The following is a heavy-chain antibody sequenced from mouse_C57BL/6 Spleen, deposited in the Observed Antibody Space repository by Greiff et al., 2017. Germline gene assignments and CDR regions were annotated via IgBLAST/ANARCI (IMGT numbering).Heavy chain of an antibody. CDR1: GYTFTSYW. CDR2: IDPNSGGT. Sequence: VQLVESGAELVKPGASVKLSCKASGYTFTSYWMHWVKQRPGRGLEWIGRIDPNSGGTKYNEKFKSKATLTVDKPSSTAYMQLSSLTSEDSAVYYCARNYYDYPLYAMDYWGQGTSVTVSS. V-gene: IGHV1-72*01. J-gene: IGHJ4*01. CDR3: ARNYYDYPLYAMDY. D-gene: IGHD2-4*01.